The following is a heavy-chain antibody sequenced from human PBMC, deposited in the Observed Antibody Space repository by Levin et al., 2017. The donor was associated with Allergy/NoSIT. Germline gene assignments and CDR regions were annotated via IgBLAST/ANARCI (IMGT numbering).Heavy chain of an antibody. J-gene: IGHJ4*02. D-gene: IGHD3-10*01. Sequence: GGSLRLSCAASGFTFSSYAMHWVRQAPGKGLEWVAVISYDGSNKYYADSVKGRFTISRDNSKNTLYLQMNSLRAEDTAVYYCASGPRLWFGELLYRGYYFDYWGQGTLVTVSS. CDR1: GFTFSSYA. V-gene: IGHV3-30-3*01. CDR3: ASGPRLWFGELLYRGYYFDY. CDR2: ISYDGSNK.